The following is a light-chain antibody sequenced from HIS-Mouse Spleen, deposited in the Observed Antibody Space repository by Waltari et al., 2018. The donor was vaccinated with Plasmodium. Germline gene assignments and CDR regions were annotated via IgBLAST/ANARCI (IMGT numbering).Light chain of an antibody. CDR3: CSYAGSSGV. J-gene: IGLJ7*01. CDR2: EGS. Sequence: QSALTQPASVSGSPGQSITTSCTGTSSDVRSYNLVSGYQEHPGKAPKLMIYEGSKRTSWVSNRFSVSKSGNTGSVTISGRQAEDEADYYCCSYAGSSGVFGGGTQLTVL. CDR1: SSDVRSYNL. V-gene: IGLV2-23*01.